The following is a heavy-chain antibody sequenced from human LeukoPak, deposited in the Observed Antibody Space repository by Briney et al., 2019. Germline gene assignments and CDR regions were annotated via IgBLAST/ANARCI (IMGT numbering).Heavy chain of an antibody. CDR3: AKGHYPDASCAGDCYYSY. J-gene: IGHJ4*02. CDR1: GFTFNSYA. CDR2: ITAGGDNT. D-gene: IGHD2-21*02. Sequence: GGSLRLSSAASGFTFNSYAMTWVRQAPGKGLEWVSGITAGGDNTFYADSVKGRFTISRDNSKNTLYLQTDSLRAEDTAVYYCAKGHYPDASCAGDCYYSYWGQGTLVTVSS. V-gene: IGHV3-23*01.